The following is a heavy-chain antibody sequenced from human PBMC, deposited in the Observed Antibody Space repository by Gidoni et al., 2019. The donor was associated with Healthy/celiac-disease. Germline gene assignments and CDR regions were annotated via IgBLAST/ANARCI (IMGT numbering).Heavy chain of an antibody. V-gene: IGHV1-2*02. J-gene: IGHJ3*02. D-gene: IGHD5-18*01. CDR1: VYTFTGYY. Sequence: QVQLVQSGAEVHKPGASVTVSRLPPVYTFTGYYMHWARQATGQGLEWMGWINANSGGTNYGQEFQGRVTMTRDTSISTAYMELSRLRSDETAVYYCASHESVDRAIYDAFDIWGQGTMVTVSS. CDR2: INANSGGT. CDR3: ASHESVDRAIYDAFDI.